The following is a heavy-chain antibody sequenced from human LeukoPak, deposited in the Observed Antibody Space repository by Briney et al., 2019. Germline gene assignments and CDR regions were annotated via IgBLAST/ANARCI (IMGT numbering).Heavy chain of an antibody. D-gene: IGHD6-13*01. Sequence: PGRSLRLSCAASEFTFSSYAMHWVRQAPGKGLEWVAVISYDGSNKYYADSVKGRFTISRDNSKNTLYLQMNSLRAEDTAVYYCARDLIAAAGAGLDYWGQGTLVTVSS. CDR1: EFTFSSYA. CDR3: ARDLIAAAGAGLDY. CDR2: ISYDGSNK. J-gene: IGHJ4*02. V-gene: IGHV3-30*04.